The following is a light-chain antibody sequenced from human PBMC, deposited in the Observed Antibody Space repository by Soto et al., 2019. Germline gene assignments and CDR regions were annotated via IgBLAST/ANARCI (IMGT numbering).Light chain of an antibody. CDR1: QSISSG. CDR3: QQYNSYSWT. V-gene: IGKV1-5*01. J-gene: IGKJ1*01. Sequence: DIQMTQSPSTLSASVGDRVTITCRASQSISSGLAWYQQKPGKAPKLLIYDASSLESGVPSRFSGSGSGTEFTLTISSLQPDEFATYYCQQYNSYSWTFGQGTKVEIK. CDR2: DAS.